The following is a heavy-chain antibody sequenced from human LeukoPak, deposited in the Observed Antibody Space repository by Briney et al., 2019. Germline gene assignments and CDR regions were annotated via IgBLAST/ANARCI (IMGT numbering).Heavy chain of an antibody. D-gene: IGHD5-12*01. CDR1: GFTFSSYW. CDR3: ARRYSGYDWYFDY. J-gene: IGHJ4*02. CDR2: IKQDGSEK. V-gene: IGHV3-7*03. Sequence: PGGSLRLSCAASGFTFSSYWMSWVRQAPGKGLEWVGNIKQDGSEKYYVDSVKGRFTISRDNAKNSLYLQMNSLRAEDTAVYYCARRYSGYDWYFDYWGQGTLVTVSS.